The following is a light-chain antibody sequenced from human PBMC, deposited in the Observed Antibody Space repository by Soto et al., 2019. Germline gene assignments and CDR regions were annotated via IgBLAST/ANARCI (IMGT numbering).Light chain of an antibody. CDR2: EVS. CDR3: SSYTSSTTYV. CDR1: SGDVGAYNY. V-gene: IGLV2-14*01. Sequence: QSVLTQHASVSGSPGQSITISCTGTSGDVGAYNYVSWYQQHPGKAPKLMIYEVSNRPSGVSNRFSGSKSVNTASLTISGLQAEDEADYYCSSYTSSTTYVFGTGTKVTVL. J-gene: IGLJ1*01.